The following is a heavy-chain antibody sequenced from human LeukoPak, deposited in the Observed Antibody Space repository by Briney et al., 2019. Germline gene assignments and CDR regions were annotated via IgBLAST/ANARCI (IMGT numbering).Heavy chain of an antibody. CDR3: ASNPHAVAGMGFDY. CDR1: GYTFTSYG. D-gene: IGHD6-19*01. CDR2: IIPIFGTA. Sequence: GASVKVSCKASGYTFTSYGISWVRQAPGQGLEWMGGIIPIFGTANYAQKFQGRVTITADESTSTAYMELSSLRSEDTAVYYCASNPHAVAGMGFDYWGQGTLVTVSS. V-gene: IGHV1-69*13. J-gene: IGHJ4*02.